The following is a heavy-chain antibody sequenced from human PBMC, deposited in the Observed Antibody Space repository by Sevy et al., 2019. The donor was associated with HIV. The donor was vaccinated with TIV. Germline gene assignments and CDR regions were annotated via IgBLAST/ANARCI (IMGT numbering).Heavy chain of an antibody. D-gene: IGHD2-8*01. CDR2: ISYDGRNNK. J-gene: IGHJ4*02. CDR1: GFTFSDYR. Sequence: GGSLRLSCAASGFTFSDYRFHWVRQAPGKGLEWVAVISYDGRNNKYNADSVKGRFTISRDNSKNTLYLQMNSLRAEDTAVYYCAKGGEGYCTSNFDYWGQGTLVTVSS. V-gene: IGHV3-30*04. CDR3: AKGGEGYCTSNFDY.